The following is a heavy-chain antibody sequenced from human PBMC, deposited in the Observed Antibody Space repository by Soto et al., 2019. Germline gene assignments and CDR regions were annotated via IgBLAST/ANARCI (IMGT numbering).Heavy chain of an antibody. CDR3: AREHSSGWYSDAFAI. J-gene: IGHJ3*02. CDR2: ISSSSSYI. V-gene: IGHV3-21*01. D-gene: IGHD6-19*01. Sequence: GGSLRLCGAASGFTFSSYSVTWVRQAPGKGLEWVSSISSSSSYIYYADSVKGRFTISRDNAKNSLYLQMNSLRAEDTAVYYCAREHSSGWYSDAFAIWGQGTMVTVSS. CDR1: GFTFSSYS.